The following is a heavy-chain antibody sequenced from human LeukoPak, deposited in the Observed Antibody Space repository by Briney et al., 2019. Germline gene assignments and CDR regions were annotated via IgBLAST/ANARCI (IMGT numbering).Heavy chain of an antibody. V-gene: IGHV3-48*03. CDR1: GFTFSSYE. CDR2: ISSSGSTI. CDR3: AREREDTAAYDY. D-gene: IGHD5-18*01. J-gene: IGHJ4*02. Sequence: GGSLRLSCAASGFTFSSYEMNWVRQAPGKGLEWVSYISSSGSTIYYADSVKGRFTISRDNAKNSLYLQMNSLRAEDTAVYYCAREREDTAAYDYWGQGTLVTVPS.